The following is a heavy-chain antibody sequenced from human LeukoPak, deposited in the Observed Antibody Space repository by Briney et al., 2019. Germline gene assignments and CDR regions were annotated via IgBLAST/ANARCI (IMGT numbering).Heavy chain of an antibody. Sequence: GGSLRLSCAASGFTFSSYSMNWVRQAPGKGLEWVSYISSSSSTIYCADSVKGRFTISRDNAKNSLYLQMNSLRDEDTAVYYCARTSGGDCHFCRSDAFDIWGQGTMVTVSS. CDR3: ARTSGGDCHFCRSDAFDI. CDR2: ISSSSSTI. J-gene: IGHJ3*02. D-gene: IGHD2-21*02. CDR1: GFTFSSYS. V-gene: IGHV3-48*02.